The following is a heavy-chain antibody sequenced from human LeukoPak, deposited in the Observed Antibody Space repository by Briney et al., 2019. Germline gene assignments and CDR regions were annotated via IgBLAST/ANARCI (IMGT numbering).Heavy chain of an antibody. V-gene: IGHV4-59*01. CDR1: GGSISSYY. D-gene: IGHD1-26*01. J-gene: IGHJ4*02. Sequence: KASETLSLTCTVSGGSISSYYWSWIRQPPGKGLEWIGYIYYSGSTNYNPSLKSRVTISVDTSKNQFSLKLSSVTAADTAVYYCARSRGSYYEARLPFDYWGQGTLVTVSS. CDR3: ARSRGSYYEARLPFDY. CDR2: IYYSGST.